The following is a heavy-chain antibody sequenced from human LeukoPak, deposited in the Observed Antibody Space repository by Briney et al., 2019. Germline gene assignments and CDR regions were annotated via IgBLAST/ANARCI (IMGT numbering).Heavy chain of an antibody. CDR2: ISGSGGST. J-gene: IGHJ4*02. Sequence: DPGGSLRLSCAASGFTFSSYAMSWVRQAPGKGLEWVSAISGSGGSTYYADSVKGRFTISRDNSKNTLYLQMNSLRAEDTAVYYCAKDQITMVRGVLAYYFDYWGQGTLVTVSS. D-gene: IGHD3-10*01. CDR3: AKDQITMVRGVLAYYFDY. CDR1: GFTFSSYA. V-gene: IGHV3-23*01.